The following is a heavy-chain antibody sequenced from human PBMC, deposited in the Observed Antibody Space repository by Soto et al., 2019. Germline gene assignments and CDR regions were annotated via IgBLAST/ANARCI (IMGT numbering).Heavy chain of an antibody. CDR3: ARQFPEPNWFDP. J-gene: IGHJ5*02. V-gene: IGHV4-39*01. CDR2: IYYSGIT. Sequence: QLQLQESGPGLVKPSETLSLTCTVSGGSISSSSYYWGWIRQPPGKGLEWIGSIYYSGITYYNPSLKSRVTISVDTSKNQFSLKLSSVTAADTAVYYCARQFPEPNWFDPWGQGTLVTVSS. CDR1: GGSISSSSYY.